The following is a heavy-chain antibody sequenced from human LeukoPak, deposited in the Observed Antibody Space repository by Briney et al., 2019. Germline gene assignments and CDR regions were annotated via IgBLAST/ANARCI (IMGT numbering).Heavy chain of an antibody. V-gene: IGHV3-33*01. J-gene: IGHJ4*02. D-gene: IGHD6-19*01. CDR1: GFTFSNCG. CDR3: ARDLWEQWLVPGY. CDR2: IWYDGSNK. Sequence: PGGSLRLSCAASGFTFSNCGMHWVRQAPGKGLEWVAVIWYDGSNKYYGVPVKGRFTISRENSKNTLYLQMNRLRAEDTAVYYCARDLWEQWLVPGYWGQGTLVTVSS.